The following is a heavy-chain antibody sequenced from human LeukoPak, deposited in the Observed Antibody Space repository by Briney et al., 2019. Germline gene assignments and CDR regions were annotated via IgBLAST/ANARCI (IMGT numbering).Heavy chain of an antibody. D-gene: IGHD3-10*01. J-gene: IGHJ6*02. CDR2: IHDNEST. Sequence: PSQTLSLTCTVSGGSISSGGYYWNWIRQHPGEGLEWIGYIHDNESTYYNPSLKSRVIIAVDTSKNQVSLKLSSVTAADTALSYCARLSSGSGSYQKYYYYYGMDVWGQGTTVTVSS. V-gene: IGHV4-31*03. CDR1: GGSISSGGYY. CDR3: ARLSSGSGSYQKYYYYYGMDV.